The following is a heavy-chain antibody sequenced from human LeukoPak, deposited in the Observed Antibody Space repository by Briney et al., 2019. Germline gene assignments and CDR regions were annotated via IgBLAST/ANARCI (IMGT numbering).Heavy chain of an antibody. V-gene: IGHV3-23*01. CDR2: ISGSGGST. D-gene: IGHD3-10*01. J-gene: IGHJ4*02. CDR3: AKDLLEGSGTYYFDY. Sequence: GGSLRLSCAAAGFTFSSYAMSWVRQAPGKGLEWVSAISGSGGSTYYADPVKGRFTISRDNSKNTLYLQMNSLRAEDTAVYYCAKDLLEGSGTYYFDYWGQGTLVTVSS. CDR1: GFTFSSYA.